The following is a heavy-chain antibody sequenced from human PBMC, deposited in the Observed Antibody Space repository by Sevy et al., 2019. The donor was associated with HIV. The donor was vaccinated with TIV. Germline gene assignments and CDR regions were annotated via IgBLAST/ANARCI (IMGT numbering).Heavy chain of an antibody. V-gene: IGHV3-7*01. D-gene: IGHD5-12*01. CDR1: GFIFNSYW. J-gene: IGHJ4*02. CDR2: IKEDGCEE. Sequence: GGSLRLSCEGSGFIFNSYWMSWVRQAPGKGLEWVANIKEDGCEENYVDSVKGRFTISRDNAKNSVYLEMNSLRVEDTAVYFCASEYSFAAFFDYSGQGTRVTVSS. CDR3: ASEYSFAAFFDY.